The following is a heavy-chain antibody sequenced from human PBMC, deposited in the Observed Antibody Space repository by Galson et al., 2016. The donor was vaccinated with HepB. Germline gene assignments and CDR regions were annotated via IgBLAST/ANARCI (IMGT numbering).Heavy chain of an antibody. CDR2: IVVGSGNT. V-gene: IGHV1-58*02. J-gene: IGHJ4*02. Sequence: SVKVSCKASGFTFSTSSMQWVRQARGERLEWIGWIVVGSGNTNYAQKFQERVTITRDMSTSTAYMKLSSLRSEDTAVYYCAAVLGYSVSYPPGQWGQGTLVTVSS. CDR1: GFTFSTSS. CDR3: AAVLGYSVSYPPGQ. D-gene: IGHD1-26*01.